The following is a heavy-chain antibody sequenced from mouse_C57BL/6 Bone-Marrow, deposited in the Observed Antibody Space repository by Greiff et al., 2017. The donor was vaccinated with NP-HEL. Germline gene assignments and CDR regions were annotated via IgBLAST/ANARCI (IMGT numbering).Heavy chain of an antibody. CDR3: ANYDYDVRACAY. Sequence: VQLQQSGPELVKPGASVKISCKASGYTFTDYYMNWVKQSHGKSLEWIGDINPNNGGTSYNQKFKGKATLTVDKSSSTAYMELRSLTSEDSAVYYCANYDYDVRACAYWGQGTLVTVSA. V-gene: IGHV1-26*01. CDR2: INPNNGGT. CDR1: GYTFTDYY. J-gene: IGHJ3*01. D-gene: IGHD2-4*01.